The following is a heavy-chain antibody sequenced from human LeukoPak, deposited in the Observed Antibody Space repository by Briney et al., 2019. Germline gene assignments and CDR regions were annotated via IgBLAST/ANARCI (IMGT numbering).Heavy chain of an antibody. J-gene: IGHJ4*02. D-gene: IGHD3-22*01. CDR2: IYSGGTT. CDR3: AREKAPLYYYEGGYFDY. CDR1: GFTVSSNY. Sequence: QAGGSLRLSCAASGFTVSSNYMSWVRQAPGKGLEWVSVIYSGGTTYYADSVKGRFTISRDNSKNTLYLQMNSLRAEDTAVYYCAREKAPLYYYEGGYFDYWGQGTLVTVSS. V-gene: IGHV3-53*01.